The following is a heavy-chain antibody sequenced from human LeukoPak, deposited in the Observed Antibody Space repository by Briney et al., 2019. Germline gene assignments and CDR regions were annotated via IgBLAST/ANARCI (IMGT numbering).Heavy chain of an antibody. CDR2: IKQDGSEK. J-gene: IGHJ4*02. V-gene: IGHV3-7*01. CDR1: GFTFSNYW. CDR3: ARARITMIVVVYYFDY. D-gene: IGHD3-22*01. Sequence: GGSLRLSCAASGFTFSNYWMSWVRQAPGKGLEWVANIKQDGSEKYYVDSVKDRFTISRDNAKNSLYLQMNSLRAEDTAVYYCARARITMIVVVYYFDYWGQGTLVTVSS.